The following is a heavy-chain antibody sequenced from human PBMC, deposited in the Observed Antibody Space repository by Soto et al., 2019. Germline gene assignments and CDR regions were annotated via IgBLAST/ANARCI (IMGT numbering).Heavy chain of an antibody. V-gene: IGHV3-9*01. CDR1: GFTFDDYA. CDR2: ISWNSGSI. Sequence: EVQLVESGGGLVQPGRSLRLSCAASGFTFDDYAMHWVRQAPGKGLEWVSGISWNSGSIGYADSVKGRFTISRDNAKNSLYVQMNGLRAEDTALYSCAKDTGGIAAVWAFDIWGRGTMVTVSS. CDR3: AKDTGGIAAVWAFDI. J-gene: IGHJ3*02. D-gene: IGHD6-13*01.